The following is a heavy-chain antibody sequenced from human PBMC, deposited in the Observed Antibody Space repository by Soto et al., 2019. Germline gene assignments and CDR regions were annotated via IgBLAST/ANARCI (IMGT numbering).Heavy chain of an antibody. D-gene: IGHD6-19*01. V-gene: IGHV4-30-2*01. CDR1: GGCISSGGYS. CDR3: ARAGGLGAVAVDY. J-gene: IGHJ4*02. Sequence: QLQLQESGSGLVKPSQTLSLTCAVTGGCISSGGYSWSWIRQPPGKGLEWIGYIYHSGSTYYNPSLKSRVTISVDRSKNQFSLKLSSVTAADTAVYYCARAGGLGAVAVDYWGQGTLVTVSS. CDR2: IYHSGST.